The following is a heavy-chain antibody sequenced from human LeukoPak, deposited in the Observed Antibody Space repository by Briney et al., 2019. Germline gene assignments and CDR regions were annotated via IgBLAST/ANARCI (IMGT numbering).Heavy chain of an antibody. CDR1: GYTFTGYY. V-gene: IGHV1-2*02. D-gene: IGHD3-10*01. J-gene: IGHJ5*02. Sequence: ASVKVSCKASGYTFTGYYMHWVRQAPGQGLEWMGWINPNSGGTNYAQKFQGRVTMTRDTSISTAYMELSRLRSDDTAVYYCARAATMVRGVLRFDPWGQGTLVTVSS. CDR2: INPNSGGT. CDR3: ARAATMVRGVLRFDP.